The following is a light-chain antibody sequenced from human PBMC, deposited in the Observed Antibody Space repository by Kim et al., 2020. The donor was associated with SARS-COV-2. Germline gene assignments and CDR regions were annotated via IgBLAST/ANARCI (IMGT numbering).Light chain of an antibody. Sequence: QSVLTQPPSVSAAPGHKVTISCSGSRSNIGNNPVSWYQQFPGTAPRLITYDNDKRPSGIPDRFSSSKSGTSATLGITGLRTGDEADYYCATWYSSLSVGVFGGGTKVTVL. V-gene: IGLV1-51*01. CDR1: RSNIGNNP. CDR3: ATWYSSLSVGV. J-gene: IGLJ3*02. CDR2: DND.